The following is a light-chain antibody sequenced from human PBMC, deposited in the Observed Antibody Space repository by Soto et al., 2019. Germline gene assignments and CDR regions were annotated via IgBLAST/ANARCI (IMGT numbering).Light chain of an antibody. CDR3: QSYDSSLSGRYV. Sequence: QSVLTQPPSVSGAPGQRVTISCTGSSSNIGAGYDVHGYQQRPGTAPKLLIYGNSNRPSGVPDRFSGSKSGTSASLAITGLQAEDEAEYYCQSYDSSLSGRYVFGTGTKLTVL. CDR1: SSNIGAGYD. V-gene: IGLV1-40*01. CDR2: GNS. J-gene: IGLJ1*01.